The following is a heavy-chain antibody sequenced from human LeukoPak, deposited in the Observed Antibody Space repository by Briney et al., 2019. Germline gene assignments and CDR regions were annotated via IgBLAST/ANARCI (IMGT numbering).Heavy chain of an antibody. CDR3: AKDKKVTIFGVVTPCDY. CDR1: GFTVSSYA. Sequence: PGRSLRLSCAASGFTVSSYAMSWVRQAPGKGLEWVSAISGSGGSTFYADSVKGRFTISRDNSKNTLYLQMNSLRAEDTAIYYCAKDKKVTIFGVVTPCDYWGQGTLVTVSS. J-gene: IGHJ4*02. CDR2: ISGSGGST. V-gene: IGHV3-23*01. D-gene: IGHD3-3*01.